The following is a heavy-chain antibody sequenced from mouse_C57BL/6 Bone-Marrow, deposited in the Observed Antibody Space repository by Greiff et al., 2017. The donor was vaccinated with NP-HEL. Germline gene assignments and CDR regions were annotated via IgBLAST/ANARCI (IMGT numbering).Heavy chain of an antibody. CDR1: GFTFSDYG. J-gene: IGHJ2*01. Sequence: EVKLMESGGGLVKPGGSLKLSCAASGFTFSDYGMHWVRQAPEKGLEWVAYISSGSSTIYYADTVKGRFTISRDNAKNTLFLQMTSLRSEDTAMYYCASRTLYYFDYWGQGTTLTVSS. V-gene: IGHV5-17*01. CDR3: ASRTLYYFDY. CDR2: ISSGSSTI.